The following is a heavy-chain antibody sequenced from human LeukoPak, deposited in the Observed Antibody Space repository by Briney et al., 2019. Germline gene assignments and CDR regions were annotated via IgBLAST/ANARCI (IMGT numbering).Heavy chain of an antibody. CDR2: IVVGSGNT. CDR3: AADGGDYGDYVFDY. CDR1: GFTFASSA. J-gene: IGHJ4*02. Sequence: ASVKVSCKASGFTFASSAMQWVRQARGQRLEWIGWIVVGSGNTNYAQKFQERVTITRDMSTSTAYMELSSLRSEDTAVYYCAADGGDYGDYVFDYWGQGTLVTVSS. D-gene: IGHD4-17*01. V-gene: IGHV1-58*02.